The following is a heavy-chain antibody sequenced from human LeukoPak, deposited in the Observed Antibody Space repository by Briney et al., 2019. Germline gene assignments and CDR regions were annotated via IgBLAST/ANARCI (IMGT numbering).Heavy chain of an antibody. CDR1: GFTVSSNY. V-gene: IGHV3-53*01. J-gene: IGHJ4*02. CDR2: IYSGGST. Sequence: GGSLRLSCAASGFTVSSNYMSWVRQAPGKGLEWVSVIYSGGSTYYADSVKGRFTISRDNSKNTLYLQMNSLRAEDTAVYYCARGGCDFWSGFDYWGQGTLVTVSS. CDR3: ARGGCDFWSGFDY. D-gene: IGHD3-3*01.